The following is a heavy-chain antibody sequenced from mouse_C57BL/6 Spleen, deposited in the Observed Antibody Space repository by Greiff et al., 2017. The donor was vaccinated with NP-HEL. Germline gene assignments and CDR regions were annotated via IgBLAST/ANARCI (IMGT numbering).Heavy chain of an antibody. CDR3: ARVYFGNYVLDY. J-gene: IGHJ2*01. CDR2: INYDGSST. Sequence: EVKLVESEGGLVQPGSSMKLSCTASGFTFSDYYMAWVRQVPEKGLEWVANINYDGSSTYYLDSLKSRFIFSRDNAKNIRYLQMSRLRSEDTATYYCARVYFGNYVLDYWGQGTTLTVSS. D-gene: IGHD2-1*01. V-gene: IGHV5-16*01. CDR1: GFTFSDYY.